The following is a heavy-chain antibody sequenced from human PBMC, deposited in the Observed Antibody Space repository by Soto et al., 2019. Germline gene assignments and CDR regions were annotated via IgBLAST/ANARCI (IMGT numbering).Heavy chain of an antibody. J-gene: IGHJ5*02. CDR3: ARIDDSSGLGVWFDP. CDR1: GGSISSGGYY. D-gene: IGHD3-22*01. CDR2: IYYSGST. V-gene: IGHV4-31*03. Sequence: SETLSLTCTVSGGSISSGGYYWSWIRQHPGKGLEWIGYIYYSGSTYYNPSLKSRVTISVDTSKNQFSLKPSSVTAADTAVYYCARIDDSSGLGVWFDPWGQGTLVTVSS.